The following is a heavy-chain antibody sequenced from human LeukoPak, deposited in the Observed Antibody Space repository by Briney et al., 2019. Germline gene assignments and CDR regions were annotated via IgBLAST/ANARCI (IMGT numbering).Heavy chain of an antibody. D-gene: IGHD3-9*01. Sequence: PGGSLRLSCAASGFTFSSYAMHWVRQAPGKGLEWVAVISYDGSNKYYADSVKGRFTISRDNSKNTLYLQMNSLRAEDTGVYYCARNNYDIRGQGTLVTVSS. CDR2: ISYDGSNK. CDR1: GFTFSSYA. V-gene: IGHV3-30-3*01. CDR3: ARNNYDI. J-gene: IGHJ4*02.